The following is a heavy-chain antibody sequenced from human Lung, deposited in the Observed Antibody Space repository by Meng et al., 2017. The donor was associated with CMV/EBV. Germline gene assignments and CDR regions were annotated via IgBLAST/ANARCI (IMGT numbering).Heavy chain of an antibody. J-gene: IGHJ4*02. Sequence: GGSLRLXXAASGFTFSRYAFHWVRQAPGKGLEWVAVISFDGGTRYYADSVKGRFTISRDSSRNSLYLQLNSLRPEDTAVYYCAREYGSSSAVDYWGQGTLVTVSS. CDR1: GFTFSRYA. CDR3: AREYGSSSAVDY. D-gene: IGHD6-6*01. CDR2: ISFDGGTR. V-gene: IGHV3-30*14.